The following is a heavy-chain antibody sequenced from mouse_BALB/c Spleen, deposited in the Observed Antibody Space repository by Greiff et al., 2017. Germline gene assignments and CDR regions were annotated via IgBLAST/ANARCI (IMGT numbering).Heavy chain of an antibody. Sequence: VQLQQSGPELVKPGASVKISCKPSGYTFIEYTMPWVKQSHGKSLEWIGGINPNNGGTSHNQKFQGKATLTVDKSSSTAYMELRSLTSEDSAVYYCARGTTVPNFSFAYWGQGTLVTVAA. D-gene: IGHD1-1*01. CDR1: GYTFIEYT. V-gene: IGHV1-18*01. CDR2: INPNNGGT. J-gene: IGHJ3*01. CDR3: ARGTTVPNFSFAY.